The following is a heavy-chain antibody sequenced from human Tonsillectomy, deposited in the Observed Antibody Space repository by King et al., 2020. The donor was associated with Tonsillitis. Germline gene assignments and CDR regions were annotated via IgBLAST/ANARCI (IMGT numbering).Heavy chain of an antibody. Sequence: VQLVESGRGLVQPGGSLRLSCSASGFTFSSYAMHWVRQAPGKGLEYVSGISNNGGNTNYADSVKGRLTISRDNSKNTLYLQMSSLRAEDTAVYYCVTDMGHGGFDYWGQGTLVTVSS. CDR1: GFTFSSYA. J-gene: IGHJ4*02. CDR3: VTDMGHGGFDY. CDR2: ISNNGGNT. V-gene: IGHV3-64D*06. D-gene: IGHD3-10*01.